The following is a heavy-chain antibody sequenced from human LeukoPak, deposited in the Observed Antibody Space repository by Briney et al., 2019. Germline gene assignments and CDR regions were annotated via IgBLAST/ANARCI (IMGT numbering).Heavy chain of an antibody. J-gene: IGHJ4*02. V-gene: IGHV3-21*01. CDR3: ARDGSYCSSTSCYAGDVDY. CDR1: GFTLSSYS. Sequence: PGGSLRLSCSASGFTLSSYSMNWVRQAPGKGLEWVSSNSSSSSYIYYADSVKGRFTISRDNAKNSLYLQMNSLRAEDTAVYYCARDGSYCSSTSCYAGDVDYWGQGTLVTVSS. D-gene: IGHD2-2*01. CDR2: NSSSSSYI.